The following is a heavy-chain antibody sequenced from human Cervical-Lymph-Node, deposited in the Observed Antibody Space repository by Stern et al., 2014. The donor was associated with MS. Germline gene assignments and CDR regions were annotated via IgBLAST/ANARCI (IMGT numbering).Heavy chain of an antibody. V-gene: IGHV4-31*03. CDR2: VFYSRNT. Sequence: QVQLQESGPGLVKPSQTLSLTCTVSGGSMNSGGHYLTWIRQPPGKGLAWIGYVFYSRNTYYNPSLRSRATISADTSNNQFFLNLTSVTAADTAIYFCARVHAYGDYVGIWGQGTLVTVSS. D-gene: IGHD4-17*01. J-gene: IGHJ1*01. CDR3: ARVHAYGDYVGI. CDR1: GGSMNSGGHY.